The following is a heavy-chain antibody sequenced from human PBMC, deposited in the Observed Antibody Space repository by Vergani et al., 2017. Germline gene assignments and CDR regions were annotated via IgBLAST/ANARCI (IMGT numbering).Heavy chain of an antibody. J-gene: IGHJ4*02. CDR3: ARKITIGGVATPDSDY. Sequence: QVQLQESGPGLVKPSQTLSLTCTVSGGSISSGGYYWSWIRQHPGKGLEWIGYIYYSGSTYYNPSLKSRVTISVDTSKNQFSLKLSSVTAADTAVYYWARKITIGGVATPDSDYWGQGTLVTVSS. CDR1: GGSISSGGYY. CDR2: IYYSGST. D-gene: IGHD3-3*01. V-gene: IGHV4-31*03.